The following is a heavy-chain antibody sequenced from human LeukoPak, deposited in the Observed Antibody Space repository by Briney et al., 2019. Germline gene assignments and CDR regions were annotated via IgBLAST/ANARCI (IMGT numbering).Heavy chain of an antibody. CDR2: INPNSGNI. D-gene: IGHD3-22*01. CDR3: ARALFSYDSSAYNAFDI. Sequence: ASVKVSCKASGYTFTGYYIHWVRQAPGQGLEWMGWINPNSGNIKYGQKFQGRVTMTRDTSISTAYMELSRLRSDDTAVYYCARALFSYDSSAYNAFDIWGQGTMVTVSS. CDR1: GYTFTGYY. J-gene: IGHJ3*02. V-gene: IGHV1-2*02.